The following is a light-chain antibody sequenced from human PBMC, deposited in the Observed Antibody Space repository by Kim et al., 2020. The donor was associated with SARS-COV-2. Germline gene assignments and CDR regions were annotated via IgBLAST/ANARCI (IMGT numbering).Light chain of an antibody. J-gene: IGLJ3*02. CDR1: SSNIGNNY. CDR3: GTWDSSLSAGV. CDR2: DNN. Sequence: GPKVPLSCSGSSSNIGNNYVSWYQHLPGTAPKLLIYDNNKRPSGIPDRFSGSKSGTSATLGITGLQTGDEADYYCGTWDSSLSAGVFGGGTQLTVL. V-gene: IGLV1-51*01.